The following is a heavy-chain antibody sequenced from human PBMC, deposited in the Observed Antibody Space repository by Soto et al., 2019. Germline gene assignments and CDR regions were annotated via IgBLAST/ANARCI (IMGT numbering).Heavy chain of an antibody. J-gene: IGHJ4*02. Sequence: GGSLRLSCAASGFTFSSYWMSWVRQAPGKGLEWVANIKQDGSEKYYVDSVKGRFTISRDNAKNSLYLQMNSLRAEDTAVYYCAKDPSPPYDSSGAVGYWGQGTLVTVS. CDR2: IKQDGSEK. CDR3: AKDPSPPYDSSGAVGY. V-gene: IGHV3-7*01. D-gene: IGHD3-22*01. CDR1: GFTFSSYW.